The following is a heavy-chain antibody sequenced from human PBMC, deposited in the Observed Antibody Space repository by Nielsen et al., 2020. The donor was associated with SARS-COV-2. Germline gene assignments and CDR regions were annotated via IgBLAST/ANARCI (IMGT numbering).Heavy chain of an antibody. V-gene: IGHV4-4*02. J-gene: IGHJ6*02. CDR2: IYHSGST. CDR1: GGSISSSNW. D-gene: IGHD3-10*01. Sequence: SETLSLTCAVSGGSISSSNWWSWVRQPPGKGLEWIGEIYHSGSTNYNPSLKSRVTISVDKSKNQFSLKLSSVTAADTAVYYCATDYYGSGSREYYYGMDVWGQGTTVTVSS. CDR3: ATDYYGSGSREYYYGMDV.